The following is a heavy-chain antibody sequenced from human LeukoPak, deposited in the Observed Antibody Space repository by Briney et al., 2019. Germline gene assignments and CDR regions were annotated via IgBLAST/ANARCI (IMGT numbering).Heavy chain of an antibody. CDR2: ISSSSSYI. CDR1: RFTFSSYT. V-gene: IGHV3-21*01. Sequence: GGSLRLSCAASRFTFSSYTMNWVRQAPGKGLEWVSSISSSSSYIYYADSVKGRFTTSRDNAKNSLYLQMNSLRAEDTAVYYCARDDGSYSRSPGFDYWGQGTLVTVSS. CDR3: ARDDGSYSRSPGFDY. J-gene: IGHJ4*02. D-gene: IGHD1-26*01.